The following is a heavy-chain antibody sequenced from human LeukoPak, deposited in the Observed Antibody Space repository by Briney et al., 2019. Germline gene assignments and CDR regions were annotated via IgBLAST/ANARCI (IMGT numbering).Heavy chain of an antibody. V-gene: IGHV1-2*02. J-gene: IGHJ5*02. CDR2: INPNSGGT. Sequence: ASVKVSCKASGSTFTDYYMHWVRQAPGQGLEWMGWINPNSGGTNFAQKFQGRVTMTRDTSISTAYMELSRLRSDDTAVYYCARASSRPNYDFWSGYYTGDWFDPWGQGTLVTVSS. CDR3: ARASSRPNYDFWSGYYTGDWFDP. D-gene: IGHD3-3*01. CDR1: GSTFTDYY.